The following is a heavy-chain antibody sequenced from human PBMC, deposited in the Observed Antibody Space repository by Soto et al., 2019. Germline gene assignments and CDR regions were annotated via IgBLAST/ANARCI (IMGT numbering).Heavy chain of an antibody. J-gene: IGHJ4*02. V-gene: IGHV3-15*01. CDR2: IKSNTDGGTT. CDR3: TTALKWDTVTTS. D-gene: IGHD4-17*01. CDR1: GFTFNNAW. Sequence: EVQLVESGGGLVQPGGSLRLSCVVSGFTFNNAWMSWVRQAPGKGLEWVGRIKSNTDGGTTDYGPPVKGRFTISRDDSKSTLYLQMNSLKAEDTAVYYCTTALKWDTVTTSWGQGTLVTVSS.